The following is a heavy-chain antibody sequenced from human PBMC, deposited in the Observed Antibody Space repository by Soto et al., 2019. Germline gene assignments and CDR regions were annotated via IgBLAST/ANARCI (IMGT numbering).Heavy chain of an antibody. D-gene: IGHD2-2*02. CDR2: VDWDDDK. V-gene: IGHV2-70*01. CDR1: GFSLITSGMC. CDR3: ARGYTRSLFYFDY. Sequence: GPTLVNPTQTLTLTFTFSGFSLITSGMCVSWIRQPPGKALEWLALVDWDDDKSYSTSLKTRLTISKDTSKNQVVLTMTNMDPMDSATYYCARGYTRSLFYFDYWGQGTLVTVSS. J-gene: IGHJ4*02.